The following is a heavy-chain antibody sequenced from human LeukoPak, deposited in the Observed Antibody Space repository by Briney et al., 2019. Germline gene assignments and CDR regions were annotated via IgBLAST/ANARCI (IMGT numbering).Heavy chain of an antibody. Sequence: SETLSLTCTVSGGSISSYYWSWIRQPPGKGLEWIAYIYYSGSTNYNPSLKSRVTISVDTSKNQFSLKLRSVTAADTAVYYCARAVGGDGSGSLWGPGTLVTVSS. J-gene: IGHJ4*02. CDR3: ARAVGGDGSGSL. CDR2: IYYSGST. D-gene: IGHD3-10*01. CDR1: GGSISSYY. V-gene: IGHV4-59*01.